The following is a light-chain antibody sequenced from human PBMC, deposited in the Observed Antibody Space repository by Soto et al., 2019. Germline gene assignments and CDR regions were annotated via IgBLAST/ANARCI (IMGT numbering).Light chain of an antibody. CDR2: RNN. J-gene: IGLJ1*01. CDR1: SSNIGSNY. V-gene: IGLV1-47*01. Sequence: QSALTQPPSASGTPGQRVTISCSGSSSNIGSNYVYWYQQLPGTAPNLLIYRNNQRPSGVPDRFSGSKSGTSASLAISGLRSEDEADYYCAAWDDSLSGSYVFGTGTKVTVL. CDR3: AAWDDSLSGSYV.